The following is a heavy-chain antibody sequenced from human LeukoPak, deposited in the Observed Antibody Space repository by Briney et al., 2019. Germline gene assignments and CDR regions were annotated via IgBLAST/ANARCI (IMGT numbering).Heavy chain of an antibody. CDR2: INHSGST. Sequence: SETLSLTCAVYGGSFSGYYWSWIRQPPGKGLEWIGKINHSGSTNYNPSLKSRVTISVDTSKNQFSLKLSSVTAADTAVYYCASASSGSYGGYFDYWGQGTLVTVSS. CDR1: GGSFSGYY. CDR3: ASASSGSYGGYFDY. D-gene: IGHD1-26*01. V-gene: IGHV4-34*01. J-gene: IGHJ4*02.